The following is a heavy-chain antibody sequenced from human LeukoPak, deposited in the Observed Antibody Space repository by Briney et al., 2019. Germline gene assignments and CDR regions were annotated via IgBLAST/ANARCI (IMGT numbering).Heavy chain of an antibody. J-gene: IGHJ4*02. Sequence: WGSLRLSCAASGFTFSDYYMSWIRQAPGKGLEWVSYISSSGSTIYYADSVKGRFTISRDNAKNSLYLQMNSLRAGDTAVYYCARDSFRGSYSDYWGQGTLVTVSS. CDR2: ISSSGSTI. V-gene: IGHV3-11*04. CDR1: GFTFSDYY. D-gene: IGHD1-26*01. CDR3: ARDSFRGSYSDY.